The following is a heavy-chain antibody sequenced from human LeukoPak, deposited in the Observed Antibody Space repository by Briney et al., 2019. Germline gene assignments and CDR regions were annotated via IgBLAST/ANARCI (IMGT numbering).Heavy chain of an antibody. J-gene: IGHJ6*03. CDR3: ARGPKRPIYYYYYYMDV. CDR2: IYYSGST. Sequence: PSETLSLTCTVSGGSISSYYWSWIRQPPGKGLEWIGYIYYSGSTNYNPSLKSRVTISVDTSKNQFSLKLSSVTAADTAVYYCARGPKRPIYYYYYYMDVWGKGTTVTVSS. V-gene: IGHV4-59*01. CDR1: GGSISSYY.